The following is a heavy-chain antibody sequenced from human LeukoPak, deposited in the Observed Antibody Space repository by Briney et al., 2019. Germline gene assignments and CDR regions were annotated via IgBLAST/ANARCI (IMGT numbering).Heavy chain of an antibody. CDR3: ARDWVTTVTRGYFDL. D-gene: IGHD4-17*01. CDR1: GFTFSSYS. V-gene: IGHV3-21*01. Sequence: PGGSLRLSCAASGFTFSSYSMNWVRQAPGKGLEWVSSISSSSSYIYYADSVKGRFTISRDNAKNSLYLQMNSLRAEDTAVYYCARDWVTTVTRGYFDLWGRGTLVTVSS. CDR2: ISSSSSYI. J-gene: IGHJ2*01.